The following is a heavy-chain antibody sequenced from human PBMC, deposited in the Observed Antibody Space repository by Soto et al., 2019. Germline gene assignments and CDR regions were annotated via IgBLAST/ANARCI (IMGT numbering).Heavy chain of an antibody. J-gene: IGHJ4*02. CDR2: ISSSSLHI. D-gene: IGHD1-7*01. CDR1: GFTFSSYT. V-gene: IGHV3-21*04. CDR3: ARSPAGITGTGRGF. Sequence: GGSLILSCTTSGFTFSSYTMTWVRQAPGKGLEWVSSISSSSLHIYYAESLKGRFTVSRDNANNSLYLQMNSLRAEDTAVYYCARSPAGITGTGRGFWGLGTLVTVSS.